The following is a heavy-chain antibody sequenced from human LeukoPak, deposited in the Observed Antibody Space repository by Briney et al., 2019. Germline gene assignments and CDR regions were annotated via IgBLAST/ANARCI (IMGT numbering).Heavy chain of an antibody. D-gene: IGHD5-18*01. CDR3: ARDPMWIQLWFNAFDI. CDR1: GFTFSDYY. Sequence: GGSLRLSCAASGFTFSDYYMSWIRQAPGKGLEWVSYISSSGSTIYYADSVKGRFTISRDNAKNSLYLQMNSLRAEDTAVYYCARDPMWIQLWFNAFDIWGQGTMVTVSS. J-gene: IGHJ3*02. CDR2: ISSSGSTI. V-gene: IGHV3-11*04.